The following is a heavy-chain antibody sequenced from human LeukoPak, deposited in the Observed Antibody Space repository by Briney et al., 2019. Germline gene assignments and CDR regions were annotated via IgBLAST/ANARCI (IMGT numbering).Heavy chain of an antibody. Sequence: PGGSLRLSCAASGFPFSSYEMNCVRQAPGKGLEWVSYMSSAGSAIYYADSVKGRFTISRDNAKNSLFLQMNSLRAEDTAVYYCARGTPLDSWGQGTLVTVSS. CDR3: ARGTPLDS. CDR2: MSSAGSAI. V-gene: IGHV3-48*03. J-gene: IGHJ5*01. CDR1: GFPFSSYE.